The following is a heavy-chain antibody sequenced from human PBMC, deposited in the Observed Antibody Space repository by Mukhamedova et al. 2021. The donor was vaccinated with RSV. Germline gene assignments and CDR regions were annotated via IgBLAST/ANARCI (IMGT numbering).Heavy chain of an antibody. J-gene: IGHJ4*02. CDR2: ISSSGSTI. V-gene: IGHV3-48*03. D-gene: IGHD2-21*02. CDR3: ARRCGGDCYSGLDY. Sequence: GKGLEWVSYISSSGSTIYYADSVKGRFTISRDNAKNSLYLQMNSLRAEDTAVYYCARRCGGDCYSGLDYWGQGTLVTGPS.